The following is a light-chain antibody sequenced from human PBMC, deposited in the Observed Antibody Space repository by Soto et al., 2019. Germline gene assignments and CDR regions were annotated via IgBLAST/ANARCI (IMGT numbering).Light chain of an antibody. CDR2: GAS. J-gene: IGKJ1*01. CDR1: QSVSSNY. CDR3: QQYGSSPTWT. V-gene: IGKV3-20*01. Sequence: ESVLTQSPGTLSLSPGERATLSCRASQSVSSNYLAWYQQKPGQAPRLLIYGASTRASGIPDRFSGSGSGTDFTLTISRLEPEDSAVYYCQQYGSSPTWTLGQGTKVDI.